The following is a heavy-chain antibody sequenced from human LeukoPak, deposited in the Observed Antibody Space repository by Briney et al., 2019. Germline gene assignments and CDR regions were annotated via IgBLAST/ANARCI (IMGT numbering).Heavy chain of an antibody. CDR2: ISSSSSYI. D-gene: IGHD3-16*01. Sequence: GGSLRLSCAASGFTFSSYSMNWVRQAPAKGLEWVSSISSSSSYIYYADSVRGRFTISRDNSKNTLYLQMNSLRAEDTAVYYCAKGPGGVFDYWGQGTLVTVSS. V-gene: IGHV3-21*04. J-gene: IGHJ4*02. CDR3: AKGPGGVFDY. CDR1: GFTFSSYS.